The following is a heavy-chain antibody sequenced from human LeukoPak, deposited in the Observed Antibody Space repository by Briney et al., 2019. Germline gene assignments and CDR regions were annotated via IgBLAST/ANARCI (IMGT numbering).Heavy chain of an antibody. V-gene: IGHV4-61*02. CDR1: GGSISSGSYY. CDR3: ARGGDYQPPSGDAFDI. CDR2: IYTSGST. Sequence: PSETLSLTCTVSGGSISSGSYYWSWIRQPAGKGLEWIGRIYTSGSTSYNPSLKSRVTILVDTSKNQFSLKLSSVTAADTAVYYCARGGDYQPPSGDAFDIWGQGTMVTVSS. D-gene: IGHD2-2*01. J-gene: IGHJ3*02.